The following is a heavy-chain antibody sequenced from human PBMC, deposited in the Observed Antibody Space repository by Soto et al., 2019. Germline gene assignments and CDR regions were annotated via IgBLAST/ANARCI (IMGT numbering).Heavy chain of an antibody. D-gene: IGHD1-26*01. CDR2: IKQAGSEK. V-gene: IGHV3-7*01. CDR1: GFTFSSYW. CDR3: ATALGGSFDY. J-gene: IGHJ4*02. Sequence: PGGSLRLSCAASGFTFSSYWMSWGRQAPGKGLEWVANIKQAGSEKYYVDSVKGRFTISRDKAKNSLYLQINSLRAEDTAVYYCATALGGSFDYWGQGTLVTVSS.